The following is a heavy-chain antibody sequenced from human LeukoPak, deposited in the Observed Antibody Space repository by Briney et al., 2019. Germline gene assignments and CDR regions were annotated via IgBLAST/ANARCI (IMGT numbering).Heavy chain of an antibody. V-gene: IGHV1-18*01. CDR1: GYSFTSYG. D-gene: IGHD3-22*01. Sequence: ASVKVSCKASGYSFTSYGISWVRQAPGQGLEWMGWIGAYNGSTNYAQKVQDRVTMTTDTSTSTAYMELRSLRSDDAAVYYCARGRGSGSRWEAFDIWGQGTMVTVSS. CDR3: ARGRGSGSRWEAFDI. J-gene: IGHJ3*02. CDR2: IGAYNGST.